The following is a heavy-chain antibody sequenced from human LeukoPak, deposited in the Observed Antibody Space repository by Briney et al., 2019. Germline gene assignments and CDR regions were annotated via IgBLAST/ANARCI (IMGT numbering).Heavy chain of an antibody. CDR1: GYTFTNHW. V-gene: IGHV5-10-1*01. J-gene: IGHJ4*02. Sequence: LGESLKISCKGSGYTFTNHWISRVRQMPGEGLEWMGKIDPSDSYTNYSPSFQGHVTISADKSISTAYLQWSSLKASDTAMYYCARAPDSDSGYDYFDYWGQGTLVTVSS. D-gene: IGHD5-12*01. CDR2: IDPSDSYT. CDR3: ARAPDSDSGYDYFDY.